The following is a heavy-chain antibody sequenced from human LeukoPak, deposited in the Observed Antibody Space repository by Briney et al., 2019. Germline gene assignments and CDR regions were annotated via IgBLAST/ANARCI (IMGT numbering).Heavy chain of an antibody. CDR2: LSSSGSAF. Sequence: PGGSLRLSCEDSGFTFRSYEMNWVRQAPGKGLEWIAYLSSSGSAFSYADSVKGRFTISRDNSKNTLYLQMKSLRAEDTAVYYCAKGGGYEAQYYYYYLDVWGKGTTVTISS. CDR1: GFTFRSYE. CDR3: AKGGGYEAQYYYYYLDV. D-gene: IGHD5-12*01. V-gene: IGHV3-48*03. J-gene: IGHJ6*03.